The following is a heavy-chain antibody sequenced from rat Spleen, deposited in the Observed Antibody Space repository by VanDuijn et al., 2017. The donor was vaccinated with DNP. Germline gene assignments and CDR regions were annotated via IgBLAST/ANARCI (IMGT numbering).Heavy chain of an antibody. Sequence: EVQLVESDGGLVQPGRSLKLSCAASGFTFSDYYMAWVRQAPTTGLEWVATISYDGSSTYYRDSVKGRFTISRDNAKSTLYLQMDSLRSEDTATYYCARDQQLGIMDAWGQGASVTVSS. D-gene: IGHD1-10*01. J-gene: IGHJ4*01. CDR2: ISYDGSST. CDR3: ARDQQLGIMDA. V-gene: IGHV5-29*01. CDR1: GFTFSDYY.